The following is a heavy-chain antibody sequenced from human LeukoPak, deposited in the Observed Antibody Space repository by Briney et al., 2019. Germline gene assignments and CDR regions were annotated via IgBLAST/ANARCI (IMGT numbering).Heavy chain of an antibody. V-gene: IGHV1-69*04. CDR3: ARDFPTLYSGSRSAFDI. CDR2: IIPILGIA. CDR1: GGTFSSYA. Sequence: SVKVSCKASGGTFSSYAISWVRQAPGQGLEWMGRIIPILGIANYAQKFQGRVTITADKSTSTAYMELSSLRSEDTAVYYCARDFPTLYSGSRSAFDIWGQGTMVTVSS. D-gene: IGHD6-6*01. J-gene: IGHJ3*02.